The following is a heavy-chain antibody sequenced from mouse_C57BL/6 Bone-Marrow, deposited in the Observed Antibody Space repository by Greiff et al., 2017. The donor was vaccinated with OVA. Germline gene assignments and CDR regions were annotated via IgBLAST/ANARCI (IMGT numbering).Heavy chain of an antibody. CDR3: AYGSSPAWFAY. V-gene: IGHV1-63*01. D-gene: IGHD1-1*01. CDR1: GYTFTNYW. J-gene: IGHJ3*01. CDR2: IYPGGGYT. Sequence: QVQLQQSGAELVRPGTSVKMSCKASGYTFTNYWIGWAKQRPGHGLEWIGDIYPGGGYTNYNEKFKGKATLTADKSHSTAYLQFRSLTSEDSAIDYCAYGSSPAWFAYWGQGTLVTVSA.